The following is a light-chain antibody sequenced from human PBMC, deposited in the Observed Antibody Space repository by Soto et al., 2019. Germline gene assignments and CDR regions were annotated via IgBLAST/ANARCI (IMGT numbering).Light chain of an antibody. Sequence: EIVMTQSPATLSVSPGERATLSCRASQSVSGNLAWYQQKPGQAPRLLIYGASTRATGIPARFSGSGSGTEFTLTISSLQSEDFAVYYCQPYKNWPPITFGQETKLEIK. J-gene: IGKJ2*01. CDR1: QSVSGN. CDR2: GAS. V-gene: IGKV3-15*01. CDR3: QPYKNWPPIT.